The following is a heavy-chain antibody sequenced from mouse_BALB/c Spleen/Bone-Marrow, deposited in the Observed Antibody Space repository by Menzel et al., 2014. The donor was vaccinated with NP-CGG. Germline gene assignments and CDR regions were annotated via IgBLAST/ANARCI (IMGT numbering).Heavy chain of an antibody. CDR2: INPSTGYT. CDR3: ARDDYDALAY. D-gene: IGHD2-4*01. V-gene: IGHV1-7*01. Sequence: QVQLQQSGAELAKPGASVKMSCKASGYTFTSYWMHWIKQRPGQGLEWIGYINPSTGYTEYNQTFKGKATLTAVKSSTTAYMQLSSLTSEDSAVYHCARDDYDALAYWGQGTLVTVSA. CDR1: GYTFTSYW. J-gene: IGHJ3*01.